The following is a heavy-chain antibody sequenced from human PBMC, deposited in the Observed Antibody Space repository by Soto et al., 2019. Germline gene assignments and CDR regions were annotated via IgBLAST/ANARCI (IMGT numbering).Heavy chain of an antibody. CDR3: ARGAVVDVVAAVKRERAP. D-gene: IGHD5-12*01. Sequence: SETLSLTCTVSGDTVNNGDYFWSWIRQSPGKGLEWLGYIYFTGSTYYSPSLKSRLHISMDKSKNHFSLEMTSVTVADTAEYFCARGAVVDVVAAVKRERAPWGPGLLVTVSS. J-gene: IGHJ5*02. CDR1: GDTVNNGDYF. CDR2: IYFTGST. V-gene: IGHV4-30-4*01.